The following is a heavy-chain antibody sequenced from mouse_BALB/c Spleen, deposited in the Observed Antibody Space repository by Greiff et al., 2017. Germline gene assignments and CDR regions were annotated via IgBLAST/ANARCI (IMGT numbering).Heavy chain of an antibody. D-gene: IGHD2-4*01. CDR2: IWAGGST. CDR1: GFSLTSYG. Sequence: QVQLKESGPGLVAPSQSLYITCTVSGFSLTSYGVNWVRQPPGKGLEWLGVIWAGGSTNYNSALMSRLSISKDNSKSQVFLKMNSLQTDDTAMYYCARGNHLTRLQGYNSIDYWGQGTSVTVSS. J-gene: IGHJ4*01. CDR3: ARGNHLTRLQGYNSIDY. V-gene: IGHV2-9*02.